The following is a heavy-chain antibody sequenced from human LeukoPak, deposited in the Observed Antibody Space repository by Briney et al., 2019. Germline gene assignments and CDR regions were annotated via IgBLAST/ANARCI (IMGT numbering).Heavy chain of an antibody. V-gene: IGHV4-39*01. J-gene: IGHJ4*02. CDR3: ARQAYCSSTSCYKLDQ. Sequence: PSETLSLTCTVSGGFIGSSTYYWGWIRQPPGQGLEWIGSIYYSGSTYYNPSLKSRVTISVDTSKNQFSLRLNSMTAADTSVYYCARQAYCSSTSCYKLDQWGQGTLVTVSS. CDR2: IYYSGST. D-gene: IGHD2-2*02. CDR1: GGFIGSSTYY.